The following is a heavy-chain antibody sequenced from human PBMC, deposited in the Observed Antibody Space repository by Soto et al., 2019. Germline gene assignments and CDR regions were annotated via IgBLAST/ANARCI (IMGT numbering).Heavy chain of an antibody. Sequence: SVKVSCKASGGTFSSDAITWVRQAPGQGLEWMGGIIPIFGTANYAQKFQGRVTITADEPTSTAYMELSSLRSEDTAVYYCARDPALASVHWFDPWGEGTLVTVSS. CDR2: IIPIFGTA. J-gene: IGHJ5*02. D-gene: IGHD5-18*01. V-gene: IGHV1-69*13. CDR1: GGTFSSDA. CDR3: ARDPALASVHWFDP.